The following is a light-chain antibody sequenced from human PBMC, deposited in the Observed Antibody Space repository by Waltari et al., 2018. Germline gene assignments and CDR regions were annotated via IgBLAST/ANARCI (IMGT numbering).Light chain of an antibody. Sequence: QLVLTQSPSASASLGASVKLTCTLNSGHSSNVVAWLQQQPAKGPRYLMKVNSDGSHSKGDDIPDRFSGSSSGAGRYLTISSVQSEDEADYYCQTGGHGTWVFGGGTKLTVL. V-gene: IGLV4-69*01. CDR1: SGHSSNV. CDR2: VNSDGSH. CDR3: QTGGHGTWV. J-gene: IGLJ3*02.